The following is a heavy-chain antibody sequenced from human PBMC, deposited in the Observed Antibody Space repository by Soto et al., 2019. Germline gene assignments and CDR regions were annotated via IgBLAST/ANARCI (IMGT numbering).Heavy chain of an antibody. CDR1: GYSFTKYG. CDR3: AREGDRPYYYYGMDV. CDR2: ISGYNGKT. V-gene: IGHV1-18*01. D-gene: IGHD3-16*01. Sequence: QVQLVKSGNEVKKPGASVNVSCKASGYSFTKYGISWVRQAPGQGLEWMGWISGYNGKTKYAQKLQGRVSMTTDTSTSTAYMELRSLGSDDTAVYYCAREGDRPYYYYGMDVWGQGTTVTVSS. J-gene: IGHJ6*02.